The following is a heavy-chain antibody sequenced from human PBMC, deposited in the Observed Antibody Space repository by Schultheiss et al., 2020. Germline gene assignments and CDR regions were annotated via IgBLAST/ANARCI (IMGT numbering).Heavy chain of an antibody. J-gene: IGHJ5*02. CDR1: GYTFTSYA. CDR2: INTNTGNP. Sequence: AAVKVSCKASGYTFTSYAMNWVRQAPGQGLEWMGWINTNTGNPTYAQGFTGRFVFSLDTSVSTAYLQICSLKAEDTAVYYCARDGRWVGGGYCSSTSCKKNNWFDPWGQGTLVTVAS. V-gene: IGHV7-4-1*01. D-gene: IGHD2-2*01. CDR3: ARDGRWVGGGYCSSTSCKKNNWFDP.